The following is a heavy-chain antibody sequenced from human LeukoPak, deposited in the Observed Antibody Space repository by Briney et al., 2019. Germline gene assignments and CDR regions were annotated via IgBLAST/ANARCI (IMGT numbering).Heavy chain of an antibody. J-gene: IGHJ6*04. D-gene: IGHD3-10*02. CDR3: AELGITMIGGV. V-gene: IGHV3-13*01. Sequence: GGSLRLSCAASGFSFSIYDMHWVRQATGKGLEWVSGIGTAGDTYYSDSVKGRFTISRDNAKNSLYLQMNSLRAEDTAVYYCAELGITMIGGVWGKGTTVTISS. CDR1: GFSFSIYD. CDR2: IGTAGDT.